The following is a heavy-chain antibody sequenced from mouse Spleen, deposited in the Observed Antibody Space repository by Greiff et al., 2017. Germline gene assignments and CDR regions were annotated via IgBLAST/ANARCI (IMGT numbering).Heavy chain of an antibody. CDR2: IYPGSGST. Sequence: VQLQQPGAELVKPGASVKMSCKASGYTFTSYWITWVKQRPGQGLEWIGDIYPGSGSTNYNEKFKSKATLTVDTSSSTAYMQLSSLTSEDSAVYYCARWGIYYDYDVGYWGQGTTLTVSS. CDR1: GYTFTSYW. CDR3: ARWGIYYDYDVGY. V-gene: IGHV1-55*01. J-gene: IGHJ2*01. D-gene: IGHD2-4*01.